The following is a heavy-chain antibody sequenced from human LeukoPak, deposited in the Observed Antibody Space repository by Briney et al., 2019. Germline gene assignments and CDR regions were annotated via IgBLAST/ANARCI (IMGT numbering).Heavy chain of an antibody. CDR3: ARKEGGQLVNTRRWFDP. J-gene: IGHJ5*02. Sequence: SETLSLTCSVSGYSISSGYYWGWIRQPPGKGLEWIGSIYHSGSIYCNSSLKSRVTISVDTSKNQFSLKLRSVTAADTAVYYCARKEGGQLVNTRRWFDPWGQGTLVTVSS. CDR1: GYSISSGYY. CDR2: IYHSGSI. V-gene: IGHV4-38-2*02. D-gene: IGHD6-13*01.